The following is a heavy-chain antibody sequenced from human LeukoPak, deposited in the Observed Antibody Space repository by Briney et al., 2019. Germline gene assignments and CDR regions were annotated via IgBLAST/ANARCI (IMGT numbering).Heavy chain of an antibody. Sequence: PSETLSLTCAVHGGSFSGYYWTWIRQPPGKGLEWIGEINHSGSTNYKPSLKSRVTIAGDTSKNQFSLKLSSVTAADTAVYYCARQTRHRVPPTYNLAVGRRGAFDYWGHGTLVTVSS. V-gene: IGHV4-34*01. J-gene: IGHJ4*01. CDR1: GGSFSGYY. CDR2: INHSGST. D-gene: IGHD5-24*01. CDR3: ARQTRHRVPPTYNLAVGRRGAFDY.